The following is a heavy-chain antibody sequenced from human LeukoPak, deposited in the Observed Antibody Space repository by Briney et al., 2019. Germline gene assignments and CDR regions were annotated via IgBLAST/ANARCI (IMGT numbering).Heavy chain of an antibody. CDR3: ARYHSSGYDY. D-gene: IGHD3-22*01. J-gene: IGHJ4*02. CDR2: ISAYNGNT. Sequence: GASVKVSCKSSGYTFTSYGISWLRQAPGHGPEWMGWISAYNGNTNYAQKLQGRVTMTTDTSTSTAYMELRSLRSDDTAVYYCARYHSSGYDYWGQGTLVTVSS. V-gene: IGHV1-18*01. CDR1: GYTFTSYG.